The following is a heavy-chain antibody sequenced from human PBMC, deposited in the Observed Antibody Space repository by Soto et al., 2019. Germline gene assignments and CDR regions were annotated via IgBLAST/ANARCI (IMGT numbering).Heavy chain of an antibody. D-gene: IGHD3-3*01. J-gene: IGHJ6*03. CDR2: INAGNGNT. CDR1: GYTFTSYA. CDR3: ARGLRFLEWPHYYYYYMDV. Sequence: ASVKVSCKASGYTFTSYAMHWVRQAPGQRLEWMGWINAGNGNTKYSQKFQGRVTITRDTSASTAYMELSSLRSEDTAVYYCARGLRFLEWPHYYYYYMDVWGKGTTVTVSS. V-gene: IGHV1-3*01.